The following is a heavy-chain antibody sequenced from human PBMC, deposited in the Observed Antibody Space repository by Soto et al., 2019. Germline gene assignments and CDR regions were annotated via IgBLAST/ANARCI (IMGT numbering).Heavy chain of an antibody. Sequence: GGSLRLSCAASGFTFSDYYMSWIRQAPGKGLEWVSYISSSSSYTNYADSVKGRFTISRDNAKNSLYLQMNSLRAEDTAVYYCARLLLAYCGGDCYSRYFDYWGQGTLVTVSS. CDR2: ISSSSSYT. CDR3: ARLLLAYCGGDCYSRYFDY. V-gene: IGHV3-11*06. CDR1: GFTFSDYY. J-gene: IGHJ4*02. D-gene: IGHD2-21*02.